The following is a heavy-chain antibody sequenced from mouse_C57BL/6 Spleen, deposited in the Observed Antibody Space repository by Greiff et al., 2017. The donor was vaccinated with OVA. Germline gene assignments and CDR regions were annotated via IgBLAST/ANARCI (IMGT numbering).Heavy chain of an antibody. V-gene: IGHV1-42*01. J-gene: IGHJ4*01. CDR2: INPSTGGT. Sequence: EVKLQQSGPELVKPGASVKISCKASGYSFTGYYMNWVKQSPEKSLEWIGEINPSTGGTTYNQKFKAKATLTVDKSSSTAYMQLKSLTSEDSAVYYCARELKDYYAMDYWGQGTSVTVSS. CDR1: GYSFTGYY. D-gene: IGHD1-3*01. CDR3: ARELKDYYAMDY.